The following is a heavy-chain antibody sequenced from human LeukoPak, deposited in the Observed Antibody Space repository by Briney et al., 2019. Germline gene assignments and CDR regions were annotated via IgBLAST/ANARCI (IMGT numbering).Heavy chain of an antibody. CDR1: GFTFSSYG. J-gene: IGHJ4*02. Sequence: GGSLRLSCAASGFTFSSYGMHWVRQAPGKGLEWVAVISYDGSDKYYADSVKGRFTISRGNSKNTLYLQMNSLRAEDTAVYYCAKDITVGATGSLDYWGQGTLVTVSS. CDR3: AKDITVGATGSLDY. CDR2: ISYDGSDK. V-gene: IGHV3-30*18. D-gene: IGHD1-26*01.